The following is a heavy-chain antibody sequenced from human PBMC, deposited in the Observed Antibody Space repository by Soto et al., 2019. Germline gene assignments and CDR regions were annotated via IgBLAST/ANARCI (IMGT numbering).Heavy chain of an antibody. J-gene: IGHJ4*02. Sequence: EVQLLESGGGLVQPGGFLRLSCAASGFTFSSYAMTWVRQAPGKGLEWVSIISGSGGSTYYADSVKGRFTISRDNSKNTLYLQMNSLRAEDTAVYYCARRSSGWFFDYWGQGTLVTVSS. D-gene: IGHD6-19*01. CDR3: ARRSSGWFFDY. V-gene: IGHV3-23*01. CDR2: ISGSGGST. CDR1: GFTFSSYA.